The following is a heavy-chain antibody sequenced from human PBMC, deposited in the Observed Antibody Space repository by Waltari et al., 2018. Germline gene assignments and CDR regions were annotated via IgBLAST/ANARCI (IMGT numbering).Heavy chain of an antibody. V-gene: IGHV4-59*01. CDR3: EREGSSSGFGY. J-gene: IGHJ4*02. D-gene: IGHD6-6*01. CDR2: IKYSGST. CDR1: CSSISSYY. Sequence: QVQLQASGPGLVTPSETLSLTCTFSCSSISSYYLRWSRRPPGKGVEGIGYIKYSGSTNYNHARKSRVTISVDTSKNQCTLKLSFVTAADTAVDYCEREGSSSGFGYWGQGTLVTVSS.